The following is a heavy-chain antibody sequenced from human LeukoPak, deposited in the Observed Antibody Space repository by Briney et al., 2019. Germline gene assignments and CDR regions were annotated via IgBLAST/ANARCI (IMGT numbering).Heavy chain of an antibody. Sequence: SETLSLTCTVSGGSISSSSYYWGWIRQPPGKGLEWIGSIYYSGSTYYNPSLKSRVTISIDTSKNQFSLKLSSVTAADTAVYYCARVKSVRWRYFDYWGQGTLVTVSS. D-gene: IGHD4-23*01. CDR2: IYYSGST. CDR3: ARVKSVRWRYFDY. V-gene: IGHV4-39*01. CDR1: GGSISSSSYY. J-gene: IGHJ4*02.